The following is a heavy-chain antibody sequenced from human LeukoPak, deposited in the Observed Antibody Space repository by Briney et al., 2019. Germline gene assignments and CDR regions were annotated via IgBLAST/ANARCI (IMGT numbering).Heavy chain of an antibody. Sequence: GGSLRLSCAPSALTFGWYCMSWVRQAPGKGLEWVANIKQEGSEKNYVDSVKGRFTVYRDNAKNSVYLQMNSLRGEDTAVYYCASGYTYGMEVWGQGTTVTVSS. CDR2: IKQEGSEK. J-gene: IGHJ6*02. D-gene: IGHD5-18*01. CDR1: ALTFGWYC. V-gene: IGHV3-7*01. CDR3: ASGYTYGMEV.